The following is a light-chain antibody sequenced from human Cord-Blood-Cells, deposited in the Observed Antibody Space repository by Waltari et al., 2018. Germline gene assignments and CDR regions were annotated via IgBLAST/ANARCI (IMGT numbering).Light chain of an antibody. J-gene: IGKJ1*01. V-gene: IGKV3-15*01. CDR2: GAS. Sequence: EIVMTQSPATLSVSQGERVTLSCRASQSVSSNLAWYQQKHGQAPRLLIYGASTRATGIPARFSGSGSGTEFTLTISSLQSEDFAVYYCQQYNNWPPWTFGQGTKVEIK. CDR3: QQYNNWPPWT. CDR1: QSVSSN.